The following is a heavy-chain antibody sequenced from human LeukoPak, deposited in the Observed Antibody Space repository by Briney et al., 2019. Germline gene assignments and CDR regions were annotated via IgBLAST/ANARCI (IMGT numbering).Heavy chain of an antibody. CDR3: ARRFSWFGRYYFDY. Sequence: GGSLRLSCAASGFTFSRGWMSWVRQAPGKGLEWVANIKQDGSEKYYVDSVKGRFTISRDNAKNSLYLQMNSLRAEGTAVYYCARRFSWFGRYYFDYWGQGTLVTVSS. D-gene: IGHD3-10*01. J-gene: IGHJ4*02. CDR1: GFTFSRGW. CDR2: IKQDGSEK. V-gene: IGHV3-7*01.